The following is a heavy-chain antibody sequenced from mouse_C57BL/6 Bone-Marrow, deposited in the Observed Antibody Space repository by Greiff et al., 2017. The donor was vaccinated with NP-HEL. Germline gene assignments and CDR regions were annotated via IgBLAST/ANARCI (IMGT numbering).Heavy chain of an antibody. CDR3: ARYYDGTYFDY. J-gene: IGHJ2*01. CDR1: GYTFTDYY. D-gene: IGHD1-1*02. V-gene: IGHV1-26*01. CDR2: INPNNGGT. Sequence: EVQLQQSGPELVKPGVSVKISCKASGYTFTDYYMNWVKQSHGKSLEWIGDINPNNGGTSYNQKFKGKATLTVDKSSSTAYMELRSLTSEDSAVYYCARYYDGTYFDYWGQGTTLTVSS.